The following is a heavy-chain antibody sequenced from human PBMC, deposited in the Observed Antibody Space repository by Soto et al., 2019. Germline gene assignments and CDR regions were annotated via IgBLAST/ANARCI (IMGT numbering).Heavy chain of an antibody. CDR3: ASQKLGSNTFDS. Sequence: SETLSLTCTVSGDSMSSGDYYCSWIRQPPGKGLEWIGYIYYSGSTYYNPSLKSRVTISVDTSKNQFSLKLSSVTAADTAVYYCASQKLGSNTFDSSGQGILVTVSS. CDR1: GDSMSSGDYY. V-gene: IGHV4-30-4*01. J-gene: IGHJ5*01. CDR2: IYYSGST. D-gene: IGHD1-26*01.